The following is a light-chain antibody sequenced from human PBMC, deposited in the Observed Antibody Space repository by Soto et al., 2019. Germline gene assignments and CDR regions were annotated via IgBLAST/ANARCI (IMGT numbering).Light chain of an antibody. CDR1: QSVSSN. CDR2: GAS. V-gene: IGKV3-15*01. Sequence: IVMTQSPATLSVSPGERATLSCSASQSVSSNLAWYQQQPVQAPRLLIFGASIRATGVPARFSAGGSGTELTLNISSLQSEDFAIYDCQQYNDWPTYTFGQGTNLEIK. CDR3: QQYNDWPTYT. J-gene: IGKJ2*01.